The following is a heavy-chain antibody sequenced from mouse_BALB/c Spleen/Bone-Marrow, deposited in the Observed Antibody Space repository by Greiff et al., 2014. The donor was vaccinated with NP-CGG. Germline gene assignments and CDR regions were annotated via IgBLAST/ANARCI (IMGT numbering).Heavy chain of an antibody. D-gene: IGHD2-1*01. J-gene: IGHJ4*01. CDR1: GFTFSSYT. Sequence: EVQLQESGGGLVKPGGSLKLSCAASGFTFSSYTMSWVRQTPEKRLEWVATISSGGSYTYYPDSVKGRFTISRDNAKNTLYLQMSRLKSEDTAMYYCTRDGKGNYDYAMDYWGQGTSVTVSS. CDR3: TRDGKGNYDYAMDY. V-gene: IGHV5-6-4*01. CDR2: ISSGGSYT.